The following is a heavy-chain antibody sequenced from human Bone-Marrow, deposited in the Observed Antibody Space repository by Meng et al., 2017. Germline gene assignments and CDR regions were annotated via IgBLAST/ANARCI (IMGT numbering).Heavy chain of an antibody. V-gene: IGHV4-61*01. J-gene: IGHJ1*01. CDR2: IYQSGST. CDR3: ARGVVADPPGD. CDR1: GPSVNTGSYY. D-gene: IGHD2-15*01. Sequence: QGHSQESGPGLVRSLEPLSRPCTVSGPSVNTGSYYWSWIRQPPGRGLELIGFIYQSGSTNNNPSLKSRVTISLDMSSNQFSLTLNSVTAADTAIYYCARGVVADPPGDWGRGTLVTVSS.